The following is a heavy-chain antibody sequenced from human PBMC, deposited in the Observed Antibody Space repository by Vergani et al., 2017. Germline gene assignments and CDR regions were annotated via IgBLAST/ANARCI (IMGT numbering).Heavy chain of an antibody. CDR3: AKDDYDGSGIDY. J-gene: IGHJ4*02. D-gene: IGHD3-22*01. CDR2: IRYDGSNK. Sequence: QVQLVESGGGVVQPGGSLRLSCAASGFTFSSYGMHWVRQAPGKGLEWVAFIRYDGSNKYYADSVKGRFTISRDNSKNTLYLQMNSLRAEDTAVYYCAKDDYDGSGIDYWGQGTLVTVSS. CDR1: GFTFSSYG. V-gene: IGHV3-30*02.